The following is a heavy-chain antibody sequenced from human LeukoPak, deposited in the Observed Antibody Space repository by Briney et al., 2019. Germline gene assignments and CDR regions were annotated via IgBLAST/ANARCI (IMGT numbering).Heavy chain of an antibody. V-gene: IGHV3-33*01. CDR2: ISHDGTVE. CDR3: AREAERGDSSSYYGYYFDY. D-gene: IGHD3-22*01. J-gene: IGHJ4*02. CDR1: DFTFSSYG. Sequence: PGGSLRLSCAASDFTFSSYGMHWIRQAPGKGLECVAFISHDGTVEKFADSVKGRFTISRDSAKNSLYLQMNSLRAEDTAVYYCAREAERGDSSSYYGYYFDYWGQGALVTVSS.